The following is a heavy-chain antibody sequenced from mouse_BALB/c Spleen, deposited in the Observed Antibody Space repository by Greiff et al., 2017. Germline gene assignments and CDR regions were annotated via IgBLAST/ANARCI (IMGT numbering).Heavy chain of an antibody. CDR1: GYTFSSYW. CDR2: IFPGVGNT. Sequence: QVQLKQSGTELMKPGASVKISCKASGYTFSSYWIEWVKQRPGHGLEWIGEIFPGVGNTNYNENFKGKATFTADTSSNTAYMQLSSLTSEDSAVYYCARWDYGSAAYWGQGTLVTVST. J-gene: IGHJ3*01. CDR3: ARWDYGSAAY. D-gene: IGHD1-1*01. V-gene: IGHV1-9*01.